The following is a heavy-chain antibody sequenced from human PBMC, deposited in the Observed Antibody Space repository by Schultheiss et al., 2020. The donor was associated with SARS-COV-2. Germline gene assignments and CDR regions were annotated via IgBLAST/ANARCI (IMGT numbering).Heavy chain of an antibody. J-gene: IGHJ6*02. Sequence: GSLRLSCATSGFTFSNYWMTWVRQVPGKGLEWIGEINHSGSTNYNPSLKSRVTISVDTSKNQFSLKLSSVTAADTAVYYCATSRRVLLWFGELRYGMDVWGQGTTVTVSS. V-gene: IGHV4-34*08. CDR3: ATSRRVLLWFGELRYGMDV. D-gene: IGHD3-10*01. CDR1: GFTFSNYW. CDR2: INHSGST.